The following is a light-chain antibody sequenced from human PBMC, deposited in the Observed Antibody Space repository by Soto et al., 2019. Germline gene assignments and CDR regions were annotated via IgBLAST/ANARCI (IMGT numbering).Light chain of an antibody. CDR2: GAC. CDR1: PSVPIY. CDR3: QQRNSWPPVN. J-gene: IGKJ5*01. V-gene: IGKV3-11*01. Sequence: EIDLTQSPATLSLSPRERATLTCRASPSVPIYLAWYQQTPGKPPSLLIYGACNRAAGIPDRFSGCGSGTDFTLTITRLEPEDSAVHYCQQRNSWPPVNFGRGTRLEIK.